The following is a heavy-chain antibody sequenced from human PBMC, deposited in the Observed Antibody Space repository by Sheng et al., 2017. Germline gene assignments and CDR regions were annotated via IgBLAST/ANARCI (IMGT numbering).Heavy chain of an antibody. CDR2: ISSSSSYI. V-gene: IGHV3-21*01. J-gene: IGHJ6*03. Sequence: EVQLVESGGGLVKPGGSLRLSCAASGFTFSSYSMNWVRQAPGKGLEWVSSISSSSSYIYYADSVKGRFTISRDNAKNSLYLQMNSLRAEDTAVYYCARVFMVQGAGTYYYYYMDVWGKGTTVTVSS. D-gene: IGHD3-10*01. CDR3: ARVFMVQGAGTYYYYYMDV. CDR1: GFTFSSYS.